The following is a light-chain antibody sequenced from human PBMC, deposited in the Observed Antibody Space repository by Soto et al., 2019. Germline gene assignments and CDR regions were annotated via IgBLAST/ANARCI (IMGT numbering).Light chain of an antibody. CDR1: QSVSSN. V-gene: IGKV3D-15*01. CDR2: GAS. J-gene: IGKJ2*01. CDR3: QQYYNWPYT. Sequence: EIVMTQSPATLSVSPGERATLSCRASQSVSSNLAWYQQKPGQSPRLLIYGASTWATGIPARFSGSGSGTEFTLTISSLQSEDFAVYYCQQYYNWPYTFGQGTKLEI.